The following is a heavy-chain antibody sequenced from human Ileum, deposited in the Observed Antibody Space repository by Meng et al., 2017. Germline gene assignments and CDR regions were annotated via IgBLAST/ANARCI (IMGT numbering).Heavy chain of an antibody. J-gene: IGHJ4*02. CDR1: GYTFTNYA. CDR3: AREKDNWNYFDY. D-gene: IGHD1-1*01. V-gene: IGHV1-3*01. CDR2: INAGNGNI. Sequence: QVQLVQSGAEVKKPGASVKVSCKASGYTFTNYAVHWVRQAPGQRLEWMGWINAGNGNIKISQKFEGRITITSDTSATAYMELSSLRSEDTAVYFCAREKDNWNYFDYWGQGSLVTVSS.